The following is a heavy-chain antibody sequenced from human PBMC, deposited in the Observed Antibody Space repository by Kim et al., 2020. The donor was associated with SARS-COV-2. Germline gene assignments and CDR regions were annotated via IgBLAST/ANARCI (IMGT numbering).Heavy chain of an antibody. CDR3: ARGLRDILTGRSKSSNWFDP. V-gene: IGHV3-30*04. CDR2: ISYDGSNK. Sequence: GGSLRLSCAASGFTFSSYAMHWVRQAPGKGLEWVAVISYDGSNKYYADSVKGRFTISRDNSKNTLYLQMNSLRAEDTAVYYCARGLRDILTGRSKSSNWFDPWGQGTLVTVSS. J-gene: IGHJ5*02. D-gene: IGHD3-9*01. CDR1: GFTFSSYA.